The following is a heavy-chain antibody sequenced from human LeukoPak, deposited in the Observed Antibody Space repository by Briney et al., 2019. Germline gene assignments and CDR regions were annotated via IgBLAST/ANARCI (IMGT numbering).Heavy chain of an antibody. D-gene: IGHD6-6*01. CDR2: ISYDGSNK. CDR1: GFTFSSYG. J-gene: IGHJ4*02. V-gene: IGHV3-30*18. CDR3: AKARRGVRDYFDY. Sequence: GGSLRLSCAASGFTFSSYGMHWVRQAPGKGLEWVAVISYDGSNKYYADSVKGRFTISRDNSKNTLYLQMNSLRAEDTAVYYCAKARRGVRDYFDYWGQGTLVTVSS.